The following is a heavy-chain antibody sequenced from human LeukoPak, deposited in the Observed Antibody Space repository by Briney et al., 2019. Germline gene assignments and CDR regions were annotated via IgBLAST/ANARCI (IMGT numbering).Heavy chain of an antibody. Sequence: GGSLRLSCAASGFTFSSYEMNWVRQAPGKGLEWVSVVYSGGSTYYADSVKGRFTISRDNSKNTLYLQMSSLRAEDTAVYYCARGGYSSGWYRDWGQGTLVTVSS. CDR2: VYSGGST. D-gene: IGHD6-19*01. V-gene: IGHV3-53*01. CDR1: GFTFSSYE. J-gene: IGHJ4*02. CDR3: ARGGYSSGWYRD.